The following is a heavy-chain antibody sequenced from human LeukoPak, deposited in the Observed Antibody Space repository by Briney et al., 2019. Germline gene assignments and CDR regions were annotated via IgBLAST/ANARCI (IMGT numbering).Heavy chain of an antibody. V-gene: IGHV4-59*08. Sequence: SETLSLTCTVSGDSISSYYWSWIRQPPGKGLEWIGYIYYSGSTNYNPSLKSRVTISVDTSKNQFSLKLSSVTAADTAVYYCARIKFLIAARPIRHGMDVWGQGTTVTVSS. J-gene: IGHJ6*02. CDR2: IYYSGST. CDR3: ARIKFLIAARPIRHGMDV. D-gene: IGHD6-6*01. CDR1: GDSISSYY.